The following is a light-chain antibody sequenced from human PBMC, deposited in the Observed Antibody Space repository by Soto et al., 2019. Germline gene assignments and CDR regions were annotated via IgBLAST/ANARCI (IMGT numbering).Light chain of an antibody. J-gene: IGLJ1*01. V-gene: IGLV1-47*02. Sequence: QSVLTQPPSASGTPGQRVTMSCSGSNANVGNYYVSWYQHLPGTAPKLLIYYNNQRPSGVTDRFSGSKSGTSASLAISGLRSEDESYYYCVPWDASLLGYVSCSATKATVL. CDR3: VPWDASLLGYV. CDR2: YNN. CDR1: NANVGNYY.